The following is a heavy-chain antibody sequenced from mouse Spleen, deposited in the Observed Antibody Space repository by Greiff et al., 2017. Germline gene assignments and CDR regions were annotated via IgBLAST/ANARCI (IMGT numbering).Heavy chain of an antibody. CDR1: GFTFTDYY. CDR3: AMRLYEGYAMDY. CDR2: ISNKASGTTS. Sequence: EVKVVESGGGLVQPGGSLSLSCAASGFTFTDYYMSWVRQPPGKALEWLGSISNKASGTTSEYSASVQGRITISRDNTHSILYLHMNALRTEDRATYYCAMRLYEGYAMDYWGQGTSVTVSS. D-gene: IGHD2-3*01. J-gene: IGHJ4*01. V-gene: IGHV7-3*01.